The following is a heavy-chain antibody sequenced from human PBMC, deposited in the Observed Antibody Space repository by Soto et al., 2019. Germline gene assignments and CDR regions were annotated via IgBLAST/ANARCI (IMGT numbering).Heavy chain of an antibody. CDR2: INPNSGGT. J-gene: IGHJ3*02. Sequence: ASVKVSCKASGYTFTGYYMHWVRQAPGQGLEWMGWINPNSGGTNYAQKFQGWVTMTRDTSISTAYMELGRLGSDDTAVYYCARDLAVAGTGNDAFDIWGQGTMVTVSS. D-gene: IGHD6-19*01. V-gene: IGHV1-2*04. CDR3: ARDLAVAGTGNDAFDI. CDR1: GYTFTGYY.